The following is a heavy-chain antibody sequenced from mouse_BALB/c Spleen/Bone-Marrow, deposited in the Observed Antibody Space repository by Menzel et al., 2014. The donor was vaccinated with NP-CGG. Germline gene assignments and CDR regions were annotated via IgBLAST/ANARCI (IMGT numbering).Heavy chain of an antibody. J-gene: IGHJ2*01. D-gene: IGHD1-1*01. CDR2: INSNGGST. CDR1: GFTFSSYG. CDR3: ARDYYGSSDY. Sequence: EVKLEESGGGLVQPGGSLKLSCAASGFTFSSYGMSWVRQTPDKRLELVATINSNGGSTYYPDSVKGRFTISRDNAKNTLYLQMSSLKSEDTAMYYCARDYYGSSDYWGQGTTLTVSS. V-gene: IGHV5-6-3*01.